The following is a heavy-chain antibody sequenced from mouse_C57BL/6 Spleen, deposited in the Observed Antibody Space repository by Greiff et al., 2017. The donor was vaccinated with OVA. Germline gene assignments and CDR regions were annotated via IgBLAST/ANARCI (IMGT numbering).Heavy chain of an antibody. CDR2: IRSKSNNYAT. Sequence: GGLVQPKGSLKLSCAASGFSFNTYAMNWVRQAPGKGLEWVARIRSKSNNYATYFADSVTDRFTISRDDSESMIYLQVNNLRTEATTMYYCVYYYYSSSYGAMDYWGQGTSVTVAS. CDR1: GFSFNTYA. J-gene: IGHJ4*01. CDR3: VYYYYSSSYGAMDY. D-gene: IGHD1-1*01. V-gene: IGHV10-1*01.